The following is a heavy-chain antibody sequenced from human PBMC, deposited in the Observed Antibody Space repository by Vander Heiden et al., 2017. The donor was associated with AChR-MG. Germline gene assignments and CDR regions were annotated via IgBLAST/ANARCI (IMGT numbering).Heavy chain of an antibody. CDR3: ARGCGGLWILFDY. CDR1: GGSFSGYY. J-gene: IGHJ4*02. CDR2: INHSGST. Sequence: QVQLQQWGAGLLKPSETLSLPCAVYGGSFSGYYWSWIRQPPGKGLEWIGEINHSGSTNYNPALKSRVTISVDTSKNQFSLKMRSVTAADTAVYYCARGCGGLWILFDYWCQGTLVTVSS. D-gene: IGHD3-16*01. V-gene: IGHV4-34*01.